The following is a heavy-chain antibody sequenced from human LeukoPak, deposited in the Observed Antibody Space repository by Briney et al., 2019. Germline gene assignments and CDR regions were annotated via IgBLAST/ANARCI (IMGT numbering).Heavy chain of an antibody. CDR2: ISWNSGSI. CDR1: GFTFDDYA. Sequence: GGSLRLSCAASGFTFDDYAMHWVRQAPGKGLEWVSGISWNSGSIGYADSVKGRFTISRDNAKNSLYLQMNSLRAEDTALYYCAKEGSGWYRAFDIWGQGTMATVSS. V-gene: IGHV3-9*01. D-gene: IGHD6-19*01. CDR3: AKEGSGWYRAFDI. J-gene: IGHJ3*02.